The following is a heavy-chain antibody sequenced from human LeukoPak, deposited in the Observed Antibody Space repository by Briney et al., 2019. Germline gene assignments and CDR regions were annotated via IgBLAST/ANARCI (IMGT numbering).Heavy chain of an antibody. CDR2: ISAYNGNT. CDR1: GYTFTSYG. V-gene: IGHV1-18*01. CDR3: ATVAVAGDLDY. D-gene: IGHD6-19*01. J-gene: IGHJ4*02. Sequence: GASVKVSRKASGYTFTSYGISWVRQAPGQGLEWMGWISAYNGNTNYAQKLQGRVTMTTDTSTSTAYMELRSLRSDATAVYYCATVAVAGDLDYWGQGTLVTVSS.